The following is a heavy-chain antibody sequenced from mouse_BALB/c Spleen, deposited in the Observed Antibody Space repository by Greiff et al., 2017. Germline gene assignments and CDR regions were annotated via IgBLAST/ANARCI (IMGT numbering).Heavy chain of an antibody. J-gene: IGHJ3*01. CDR3: VRETTATVFAY. CDR2: ISSGGST. Sequence: EVHLVESGGGLVKPGGSLKLSCAASGFTFSSYAMSWVRQTPEKRLEWVASISSGGSTYYPDSVKGRFTISRDNARNILYLQMSSLRSEDTAMYYCVRETTATVFAYWGQGTLVTVSA. D-gene: IGHD1-2*01. CDR1: GFTFSSYA. V-gene: IGHV5-6-5*01.